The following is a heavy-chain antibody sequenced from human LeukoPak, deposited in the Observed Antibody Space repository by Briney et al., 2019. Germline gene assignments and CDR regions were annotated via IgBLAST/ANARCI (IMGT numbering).Heavy chain of an antibody. V-gene: IGHV3-33*06. D-gene: IGHD3-10*01. CDR2: IWYDGSNK. CDR3: AKEVVSGSYYFDYYYYYGMDV. J-gene: IGHJ6*02. CDR1: GFTFKNHG. Sequence: GRPLRLSCAASGFTFKNHGMHWVRQAPGKGLEWVAVIWYDGSNKFYAASVKGRFTISRDNSKNTLYLQMNSLRAEDTAVYYCAKEVVSGSYYFDYYYYYGMDVWGQGTTVTVSS.